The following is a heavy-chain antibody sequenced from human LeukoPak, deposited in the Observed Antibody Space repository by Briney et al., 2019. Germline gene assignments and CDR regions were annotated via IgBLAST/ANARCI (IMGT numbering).Heavy chain of an antibody. CDR1: GGSINSYY. D-gene: IGHD3-3*01. CDR2: IYYSGCT. Sequence: SETLSLTCTVSGGSINSYYWSWIRQPPGKALEWIGYIYYSGCTNYNPPLKSRVTISVDTSKNQFSLKLSSVTAADTAVYYCASVSRRYYDFWRDVVRKIYYFDYWGQGTLITVSS. V-gene: IGHV4-59*01. CDR3: ASVSRRYYDFWRDVVRKIYYFDY. J-gene: IGHJ4*02.